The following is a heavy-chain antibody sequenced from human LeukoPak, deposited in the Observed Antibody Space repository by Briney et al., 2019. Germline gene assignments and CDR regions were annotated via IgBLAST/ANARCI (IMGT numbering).Heavy chain of an antibody. CDR2: IYSGGST. D-gene: IGHD2-2*01. V-gene: IGHV3-53*01. CDR1: GFTVSSNY. J-gene: IGHJ4*02. CDR3: ARGYQLLPPDY. Sequence: GGSLRLSCAASGFTVSSNYMSWVRQAPGKGLEWVSVIYSGGSTYYADSVKGRFTISRDNSKNTLYLQMNSLRAEDTAVYYCARGYQLLPPDYWGQGTLVTVSS.